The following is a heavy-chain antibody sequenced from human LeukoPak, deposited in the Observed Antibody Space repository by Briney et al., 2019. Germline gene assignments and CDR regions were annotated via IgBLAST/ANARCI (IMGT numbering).Heavy chain of an antibody. CDR3: AKDVGGERGSYRLDAFDI. J-gene: IGHJ3*02. Sequence: GGSLRLSCAASGFTFSSYAMSWVRQAPGKGLEWVSAISGSGGSTYYADSVKGRFTISRDNSKNTLYLQMNSLRAEDAAVYYCAKDVGGERGSYRLDAFDIWGQGTMVTVSS. CDR2: ISGSGGST. V-gene: IGHV3-23*01. CDR1: GFTFSSYA. D-gene: IGHD3-16*02.